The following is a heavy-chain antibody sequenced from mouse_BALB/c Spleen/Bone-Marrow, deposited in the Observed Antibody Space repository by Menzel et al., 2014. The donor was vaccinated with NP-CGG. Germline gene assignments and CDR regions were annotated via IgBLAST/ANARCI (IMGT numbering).Heavy chain of an antibody. CDR3: AREGRSHFDH. V-gene: IGHV1-12*01. Sequence: QVQLQQSGAELVKPGASMKMSCKASGYTFTSYNLHWIKQTPGQGQEWIGAIYPGNGDTSYNQRFKGKATLTTDKSSNTAYMQLSSLTSEDSAVYYCAREGRSHFDHWGQGSTLTVSS. J-gene: IGHJ2*01. CDR2: IYPGNGDT. CDR1: GYTFTSYN.